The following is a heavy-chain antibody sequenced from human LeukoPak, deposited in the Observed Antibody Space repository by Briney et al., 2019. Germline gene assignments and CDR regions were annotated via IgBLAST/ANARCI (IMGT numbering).Heavy chain of an antibody. CDR2: IKQDGSEK. CDR3: ARGGGYPPPAAFDI. J-gene: IGHJ3*02. D-gene: IGHD3-22*01. CDR1: GFTFSNYW. Sequence: GGSLRLSCAASGFTFSNYWMSWVRQAPGKGLEWVANIKQDGSEKNDVDSVKGRFTISRDNAQNSLHLQMNSLRAEDTAVYYCARGGGYPPPAAFDIWGQGTMVTVSS. V-gene: IGHV3-7*04.